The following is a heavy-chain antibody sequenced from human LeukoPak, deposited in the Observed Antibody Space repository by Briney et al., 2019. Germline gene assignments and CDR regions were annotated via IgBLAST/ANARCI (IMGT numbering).Heavy chain of an antibody. V-gene: IGHV3-9*01. CDR2: ISWNSNNI. Sequence: GGSLRLSCAASGFTFDDYAMHWVRQAPGKGLEWVSSISWNSNNIDYAASVKGRFTISRDNAKNSLYLQMGSLRPQDTALYYCAKDITLAVTGTFDSWGQGTLVIVSS. CDR1: GFTFDDYA. CDR3: AKDITLAVTGTFDS. D-gene: IGHD1/OR15-1a*01. J-gene: IGHJ4*02.